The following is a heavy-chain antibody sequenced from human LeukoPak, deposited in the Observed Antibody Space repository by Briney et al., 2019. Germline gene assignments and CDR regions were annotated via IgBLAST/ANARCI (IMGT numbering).Heavy chain of an antibody. V-gene: IGHV3-30-3*01. D-gene: IGHD3-22*01. CDR2: ISYDGSNK. CDR1: GFTFSSYA. CDR3: ARDGPSSGHYYFDY. Sequence: GGSLRLSCATSGFTFSSYAMHWVRQAPGKGLEWVAVISYDGSNKYYADSVKGRFTISRDNSKNTLYLQMNSLRAEDTAVYYCARDGPSSGHYYFDYWGQGTLVTVSS. J-gene: IGHJ4*02.